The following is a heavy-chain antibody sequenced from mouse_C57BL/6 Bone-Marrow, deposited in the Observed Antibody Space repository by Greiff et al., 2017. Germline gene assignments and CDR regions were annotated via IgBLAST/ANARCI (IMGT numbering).Heavy chain of an antibody. CDR3: ARLPLFYYYAIDY. V-gene: IGHV1-80*01. CDR1: GYAFSSYW. D-gene: IGHD1-1*01. CDR2: IYPGDGDT. Sequence: QLQQSGAELVKPGASVKISCKASGYAFSSYWMNWVKQRPGKGLEWIGQIYPGDGDTNYNGKFKGKATLTADKSSSTAYLQLSSLTSEDSAVYFYARLPLFYYYAIDYWGQGTSVTVSS. J-gene: IGHJ4*01.